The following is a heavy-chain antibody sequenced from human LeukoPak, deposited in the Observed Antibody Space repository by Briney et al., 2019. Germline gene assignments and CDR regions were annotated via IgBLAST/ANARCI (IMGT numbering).Heavy chain of an antibody. V-gene: IGHV4-34*01. Sequence: SEALSVTCAVYGGSFSGYYWSWIRQPPGKGLEWIGEINHSGSTNYNPSLKSRVTISVYTSKNQLSLKLSSVTAADTAVYYCARGVFIVVVPAASSRNWFDPWGQGTLVTVSS. CDR1: GGSFSGYY. CDR3: ARGVFIVVVPAASSRNWFDP. CDR2: INHSGST. J-gene: IGHJ5*02. D-gene: IGHD2-2*01.